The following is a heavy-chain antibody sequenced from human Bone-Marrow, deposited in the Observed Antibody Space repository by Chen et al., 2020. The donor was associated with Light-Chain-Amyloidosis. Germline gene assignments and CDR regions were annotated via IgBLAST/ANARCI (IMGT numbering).Heavy chain of an antibody. CDR2: ISYDGSNK. J-gene: IGHJ6*02. D-gene: IGHD4-17*01. CDR1: GFTFRSYA. V-gene: IGHV3-30-3*01. CDR3: ARDVSPDYGDGSWMDV. Sequence: QVPLVEAGGGVVQPGRSLSPSCAAPGFTFRSYAMHWVRQAPGKGLEWVAVISYDGSNKYYADSVKGRFTISRDNSKNTLYLQMNSLRAEDTAVYYCARDVSPDYGDGSWMDVWGQGTTVTVSS.